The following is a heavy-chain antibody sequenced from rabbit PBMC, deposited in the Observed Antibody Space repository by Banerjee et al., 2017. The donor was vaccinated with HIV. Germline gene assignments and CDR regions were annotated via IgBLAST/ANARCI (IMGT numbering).Heavy chain of an antibody. CDR2: IYDGSA. CDR1: GFSFSSTYW. CDR3: ARTAYAYSFYTDGYFDYPYPIYFAL. D-gene: IGHD6-1*01. Sequence: QEQLVESGGGLVQPEGSLTLTCTASGFSFSSTYWICWVRQAPGRGLEWIACIYDGSAYYASWAKGRFTISKTSSTTVTLQMPSLTTADTATYFCARTAYAYSFYTDGYFDYPYPIYFALRGQGTLVTVS. J-gene: IGHJ6*01. V-gene: IGHV1S45*01.